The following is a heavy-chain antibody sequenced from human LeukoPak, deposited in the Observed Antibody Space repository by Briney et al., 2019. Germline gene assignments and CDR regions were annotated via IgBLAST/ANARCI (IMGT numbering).Heavy chain of an antibody. CDR3: APWLRWDAFDI. CDR2: IKQDGSEK. D-gene: IGHD5-12*01. J-gene: IGHJ3*02. V-gene: IGHV3-7*03. Sequence: GGCLRLSCAASGFTFSSYWMSWVRQAPGKGLEWVANIKQDGSEKYYVNSVKGRFTISRDNAKNSLYLQMNSLRAEDTAVYYCAPWLRWDAFDIWGQGTMVTVSS. CDR1: GFTFSSYW.